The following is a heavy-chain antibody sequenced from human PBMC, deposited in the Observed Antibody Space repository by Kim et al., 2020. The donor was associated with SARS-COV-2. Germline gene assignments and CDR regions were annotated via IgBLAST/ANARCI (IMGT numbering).Heavy chain of an antibody. Sequence: RVTISVDTSKNQFSLKLSSVTAADTAVYYCAREGATSLWFGELLGDAFDIWGQGTMVTVSS. J-gene: IGHJ3*02. V-gene: IGHV4-31*02. CDR3: AREGATSLWFGELLGDAFDI. D-gene: IGHD3-10*01.